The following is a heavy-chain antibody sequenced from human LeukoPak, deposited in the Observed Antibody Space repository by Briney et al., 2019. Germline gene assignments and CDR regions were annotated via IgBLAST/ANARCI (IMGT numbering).Heavy chain of an antibody. CDR1: GFTFSGYW. J-gene: IGHJ4*02. CDR3: ANLAAASDY. V-gene: IGHV3-74*01. D-gene: IGHD6-13*01. CDR2: INTDGSST. Sequence: GGSLRLSCAASGFTFSGYWMHWVRQAPGKGLVWVSRINTDGSSTSYADSVKGRFTISRDNAKNTLYLQMNSLRAEDTAVHYCANLAAASDYWGQGTLVTVSS.